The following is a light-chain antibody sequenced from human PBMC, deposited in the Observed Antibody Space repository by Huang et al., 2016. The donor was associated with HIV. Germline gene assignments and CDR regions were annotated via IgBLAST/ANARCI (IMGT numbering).Light chain of an antibody. CDR2: GAS. CDR1: QSINNN. V-gene: IGKV3-15*01. J-gene: IGKJ4*01. Sequence: EIVLTQSPATLSLSPGERAALSCRATQSINNNVAWYQQQPGQSPRLLTYGASTRATGIPARVRGSGAGTEFTLTISSLQSEDFAVYYCQQYNNWPPLLTFGGGTKVDIK. CDR3: QQYNNWPPLLT.